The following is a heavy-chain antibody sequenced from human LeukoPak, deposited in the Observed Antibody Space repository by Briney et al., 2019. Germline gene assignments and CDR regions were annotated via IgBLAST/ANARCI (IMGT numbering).Heavy chain of an antibody. CDR1: GYTFTSYY. D-gene: IGHD6-13*01. CDR3: ARDPAAAALPEWFDP. J-gene: IGHJ5*02. Sequence: ASVKVSCKASGYTFTSYYMHWVRQAPGQRLEWMGWINAGNGNTKYSQKFQGRVTITRDTSASTAYMELSSLRSEDTAVYYCARDPAAAALPEWFDPWGQGTLVTVSS. CDR2: INAGNGNT. V-gene: IGHV1-3*01.